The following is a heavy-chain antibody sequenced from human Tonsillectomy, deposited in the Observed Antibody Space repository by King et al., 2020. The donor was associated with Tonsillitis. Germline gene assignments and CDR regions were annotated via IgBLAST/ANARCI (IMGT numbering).Heavy chain of an antibody. CDR3: ASHRTPYRSSSWWYFDL. Sequence: QLQESGQGLVKPSETLSLTCTVSGGSISSSSYYWGWIRQPPGKGLEWIGSIYYSGNTYYNASLKSRVTISVDTSKNQFSLKLSSVTAADTAVYYCASHRTPYRSSSWWYFDLWGRGTLVTVSS. V-gene: IGHV4-39*01. CDR2: IYYSGNT. J-gene: IGHJ2*01. D-gene: IGHD6-6*01. CDR1: GGSISSSSYY.